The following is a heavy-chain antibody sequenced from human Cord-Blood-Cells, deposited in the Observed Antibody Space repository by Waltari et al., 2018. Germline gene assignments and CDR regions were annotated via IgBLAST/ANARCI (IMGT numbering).Heavy chain of an antibody. CDR2: IYYSRGT. D-gene: IGHD4-17*01. CDR1: GGSISSSSYY. Sequence: QLQLQESGPGLVKPSETLSLTCTVSGGSISSSSYYWGWIRQPPGKGLEWIGSIYYSRGTSSTPSRKIRVTISVDTAKNQFALKRSSVTAADTAVYYCARSAYGGNSYYYYYYMDVWGKGTTVTVSS. CDR3: ARSAYGGNSYYYYYYMDV. V-gene: IGHV4-39*07. J-gene: IGHJ6*03.